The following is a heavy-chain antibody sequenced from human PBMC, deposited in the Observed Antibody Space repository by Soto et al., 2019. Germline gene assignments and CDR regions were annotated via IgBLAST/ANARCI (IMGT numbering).Heavy chain of an antibody. V-gene: IGHV4-30-2*01. CDR1: GGSISSGGYS. CDR3: ARAGGLGALAADY. Sequence: QLQLQESGSGLVKPSQTLSLTCAVSGGSISSGGYSWSWIRQPPGKGLEWIGYIYHSGSTYYNPSLKSRVKPPVEGSTYQFYLTVSSVTAAGAAVYYWARAGGLGALAADYWCQGTLVTVSP. CDR2: IYHSGST. J-gene: IGHJ4*02. D-gene: IGHD6-19*01.